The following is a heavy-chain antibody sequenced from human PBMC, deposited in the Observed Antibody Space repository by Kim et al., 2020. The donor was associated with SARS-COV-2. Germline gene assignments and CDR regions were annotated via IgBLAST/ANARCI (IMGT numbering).Heavy chain of an antibody. Sequence: ASVKVSCKASGYTLTDYYMHWVRQAPGQGLEWMGVLNRNGASTSYAQKFQGRVTLTRDTSTSTVYMELSSLRSDDTAVYYCARAYGDYVLEYWGQGTLVTVSS. CDR2: LNRNGAST. D-gene: IGHD4-17*01. J-gene: IGHJ4*02. CDR3: ARAYGDYVLEY. CDR1: GYTLTDYY. V-gene: IGHV1-46*01.